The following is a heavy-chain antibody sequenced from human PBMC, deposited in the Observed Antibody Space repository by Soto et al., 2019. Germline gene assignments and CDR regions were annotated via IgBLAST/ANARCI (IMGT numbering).Heavy chain of an antibody. Sequence: QLQLQESGPGLVKPSETLSLTCTVSGGSISSSSYYWGWIRQPPGKGLEWIGSIYYSGSTYYNPSLKSRVTISVDTSKNQFSLKLSSVTAADTAVYYCARERGHYDDFWSGYQYDYWGQGTLVTVSS. CDR2: IYYSGST. V-gene: IGHV4-39*02. CDR1: GGSISSSSYY. D-gene: IGHD3-3*01. CDR3: ARERGHYDDFWSGYQYDY. J-gene: IGHJ4*02.